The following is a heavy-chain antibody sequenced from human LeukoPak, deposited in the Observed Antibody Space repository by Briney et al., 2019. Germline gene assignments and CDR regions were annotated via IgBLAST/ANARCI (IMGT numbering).Heavy chain of an antibody. CDR1: GFTFSSYW. J-gene: IGHJ6*03. CDR3: AKGGGSGSYYYYYYYMDV. V-gene: IGHV3-74*01. D-gene: IGHD3-10*01. Sequence: GGSLRLSCAASGFTFSSYWMHWVRQAPGKGLVWVSRINSDGSSTSYADSVKGRFTISRDNAKNTLYLQMNSLRAEDTAVYYCAKGGGSGSYYYYYYYMDVWGKGTTVTISS. CDR2: INSDGSST.